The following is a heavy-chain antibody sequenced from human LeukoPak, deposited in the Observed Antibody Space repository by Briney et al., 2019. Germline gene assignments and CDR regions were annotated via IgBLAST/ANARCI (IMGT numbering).Heavy chain of an antibody. CDR2: MSSSSRTI. V-gene: IGHV3-48*02. D-gene: IGHD3-10*01. CDR1: GFIVSTSN. CDR3: AIFGLGSGSRDY. Sequence: GGSLRLSCAASGFIVSTSNMNWVRQAPGKGLEWVSFMSSSSRTIYYADSVKGRVSSSRDNAKNSLYLQMNSLRDEDTATYYCAIFGLGSGSRDYWGQGTLVTVSS. J-gene: IGHJ4*02.